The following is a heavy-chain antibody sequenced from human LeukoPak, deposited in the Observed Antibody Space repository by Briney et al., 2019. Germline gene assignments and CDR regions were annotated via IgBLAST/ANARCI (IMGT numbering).Heavy chain of an antibody. CDR3: AREGGLCSSTSCYIY. CDR2: IIPILGIA. D-gene: IGHD2-2*02. CDR1: GGTFSSYA. V-gene: IGHV1-69*04. Sequence: SVKVSCKASGGTFSSYAISWVRQAPGQGLEWMGRIIPILGIANYAQKFQGRVTITADESTSTAYMELSSLRSEDTAVYYCAREGGLCSSTSCYIYWGQGTLVTVSS. J-gene: IGHJ4*02.